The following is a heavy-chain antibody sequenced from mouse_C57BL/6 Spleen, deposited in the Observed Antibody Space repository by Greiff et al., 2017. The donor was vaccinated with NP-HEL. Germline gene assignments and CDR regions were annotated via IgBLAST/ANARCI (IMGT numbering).Heavy chain of an antibody. CDR3: ARRNYDYFYAMDY. V-gene: IGHV1-52*01. CDR1: GYTFTSYW. D-gene: IGHD2-4*01. J-gene: IGHJ4*01. CDR2: FDPSDSET. Sequence: VQLQHPGAELVRPGSSVKLSCKASGYTFTSYWMHWVKQRPIKGLDWIGNFDPSDSETHYNQKFKDKATLTVDKSSSTAYMQLSSLTSEDSAVYYCARRNYDYFYAMDYWGQGTSVTVSS.